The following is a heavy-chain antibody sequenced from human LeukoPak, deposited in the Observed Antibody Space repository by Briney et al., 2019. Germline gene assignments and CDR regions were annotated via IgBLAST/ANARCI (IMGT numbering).Heavy chain of an antibody. J-gene: IGHJ6*04. V-gene: IGHV1-18*04. D-gene: IGHD4-11*01. Sequence: ASVKVSCKASGYTFTSHGISWVRQAPGQGLEWMGWISAYNGNTNYAQKLQGRVTMTTDTSTSTAYMELRSLRSDDTAVYYCAGYRDYYYGMDVWGKGTTVTVSS. CDR2: ISAYNGNT. CDR1: GYTFTSHG. CDR3: AGYRDYYYGMDV.